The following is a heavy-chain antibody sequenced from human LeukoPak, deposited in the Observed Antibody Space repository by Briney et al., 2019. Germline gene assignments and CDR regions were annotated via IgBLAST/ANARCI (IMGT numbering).Heavy chain of an antibody. Sequence: GGSLRLSCAASGFTFSSYSMNWVRQAPGKGLEWVSYISSSGSLTYYADSVRGRFTISRDDAKNSLYLQLNSLRAEDTAVYYCARDPHKSSSWYPIDYWGQGTLVTVSS. CDR2: ISSSGSLT. CDR3: ARDPHKSSSWYPIDY. V-gene: IGHV3-21*05. CDR1: GFTFSSYS. J-gene: IGHJ4*02. D-gene: IGHD6-13*01.